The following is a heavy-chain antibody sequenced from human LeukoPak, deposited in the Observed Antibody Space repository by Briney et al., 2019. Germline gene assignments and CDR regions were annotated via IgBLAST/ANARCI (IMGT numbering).Heavy chain of an antibody. V-gene: IGHV4-30-2*01. D-gene: IGHD3-10*01. CDR3: ARGATITMVRGVIIDNWFDP. CDR2: IYHSGST. CDR1: GGSISSGGYS. Sequence: SETLSLTCAVSGGSISSGGYSWSWIRQPPGKGLEWIGYIYHSGSTYYNPSLKSRVTISVDRSKNQFSLKLSSVTAADTAVYYCARGATITMVRGVIIDNWFDPCGQGTLVTVSS. J-gene: IGHJ5*02.